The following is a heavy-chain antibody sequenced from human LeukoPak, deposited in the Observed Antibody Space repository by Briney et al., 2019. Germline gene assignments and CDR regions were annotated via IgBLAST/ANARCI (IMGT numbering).Heavy chain of an antibody. Sequence: GGSLRLSCTASGFTFSGFAMSWVRQAPGKGLEWVSGLTGSGSSAYYADSLKGRFTISRDNSKNTVYLQMNSLRAEDTAIYYCAKGLGPNDYWGQGTLVIVSS. CDR2: LTGSGSSA. V-gene: IGHV3-23*01. J-gene: IGHJ4*02. D-gene: IGHD3-9*01. CDR1: GFTFSGFA. CDR3: AKGLGPNDY.